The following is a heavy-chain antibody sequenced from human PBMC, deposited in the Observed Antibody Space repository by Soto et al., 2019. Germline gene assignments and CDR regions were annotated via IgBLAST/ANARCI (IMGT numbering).Heavy chain of an antibody. CDR3: ARSYGASFAY. CDR1: GGSISSYY. D-gene: IGHD4-17*01. CDR2: IYYSGST. V-gene: IGHV4-59*01. J-gene: IGHJ4*02. Sequence: SETLSLTCTVSGGSISSYYWSWIRQPPGKGLEWIGYIYYSGSTNYNPSLKSRVTISVDTSKNQFSLKLSSVTAADTAVYYCARSYGASFAYWGQGTLVTVSS.